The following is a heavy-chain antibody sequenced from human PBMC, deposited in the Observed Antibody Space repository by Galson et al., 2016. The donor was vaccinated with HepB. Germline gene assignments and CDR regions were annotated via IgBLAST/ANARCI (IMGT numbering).Heavy chain of an antibody. D-gene: IGHD3-16*01. Sequence: SGAEVKKPGESLTISCKGSGYSFTTNLIGWVRQMPGKGLEWVGIISPRDSDTRYSPSFQGQVTISVDKSISTAYLHWSSLEASDTAMYYCARRGEKSKTFGYWGQGTLVTV. CDR3: ARRGEKSKTFGY. J-gene: IGHJ4*02. V-gene: IGHV5-51*01. CDR2: ISPRDSDT. CDR1: GYSFTTNL.